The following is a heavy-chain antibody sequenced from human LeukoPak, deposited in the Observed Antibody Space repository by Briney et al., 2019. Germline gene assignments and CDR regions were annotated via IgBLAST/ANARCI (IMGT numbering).Heavy chain of an antibody. CDR3: ARGRVAMVDNWFDP. Sequence: GASVKVSCKASGYTFTSYDINWVRQATGQGLEWMGWMNPNSGNTGYAQKFQGRVTMTRNTSISTAYMELSSLRSEDTAVYYCARGRVAMVDNWFDPWGQGTLVTVSS. V-gene: IGHV1-8*01. CDR1: GYTFTSYD. D-gene: IGHD5-18*01. J-gene: IGHJ5*02. CDR2: MNPNSGNT.